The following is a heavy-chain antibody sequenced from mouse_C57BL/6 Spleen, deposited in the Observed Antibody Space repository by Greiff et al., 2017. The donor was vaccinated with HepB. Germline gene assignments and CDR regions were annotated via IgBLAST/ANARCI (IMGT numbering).Heavy chain of an antibody. D-gene: IGHD1-1*01. Sequence: EVHLVESGGGLVKPGGSLKLSCAASGFTFSDYGMHWVRQAPEKGLEWVAYISSGSSTIYYADTVKGRFTISRDNAKNTLFLQMTSLRSEDTAMYYCARDGDYGSSSWFAYWGQGTLVTVSA. CDR2: ISSGSSTI. CDR1: GFTFSDYG. CDR3: ARDGDYGSSSWFAY. J-gene: IGHJ3*01. V-gene: IGHV5-17*01.